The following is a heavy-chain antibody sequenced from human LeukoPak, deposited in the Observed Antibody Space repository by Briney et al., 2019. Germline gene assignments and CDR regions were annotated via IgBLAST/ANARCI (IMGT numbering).Heavy chain of an antibody. CDR2: IYYSGST. D-gene: IGHD2-2*01. Sequence: SETLSLTCTVSGGSISSSSYYWGWIRQPPGKGLEWIRSIYYSGSTYYNPSLKSRVTISVDTSKNQFSLKLSSVTAADTAVYYCARHKRVPAARVDYWGQGTLVTVSS. CDR3: ARHKRVPAARVDY. V-gene: IGHV4-39*01. J-gene: IGHJ4*02. CDR1: GGSISSSSYY.